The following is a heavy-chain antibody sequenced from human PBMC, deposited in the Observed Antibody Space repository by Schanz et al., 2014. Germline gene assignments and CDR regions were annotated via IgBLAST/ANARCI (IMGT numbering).Heavy chain of an antibody. CDR1: GITFSGYS. Sequence: EMQLLESGGGLAQPGGSLRLSCVASGITFSGYSMNWVRQAPGKGLEWVSYISGSSSTKYYADSVKGRFTISRDNSKNTVYLERNNVRVDDTAVYYCAKGVGGGLLLGSTFDNWGQGTMVTVTS. J-gene: IGHJ3*02. CDR3: AKGVGGGLLLGSTFDN. CDR2: ISGSSSTK. V-gene: IGHV3-48*01. D-gene: IGHD3-16*01.